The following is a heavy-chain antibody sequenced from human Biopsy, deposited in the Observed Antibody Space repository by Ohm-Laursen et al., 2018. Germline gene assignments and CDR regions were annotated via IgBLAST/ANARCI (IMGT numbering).Heavy chain of an antibody. V-gene: IGHV4-31*03. J-gene: IGHJ2*01. CDR1: GASVKTSGYF. CDR3: VREPKTGTAEAWYFDL. Sequence: SDTLSLTRIVSGASVKTSGYFWAWIRQRPGKGLEWIGYISYNERTHYNPSLTSRLAISFDTSNNRISLQLRSVSVADTAVYYCVREPKTGTAEAWYFDLWGRGSPVTVPS. D-gene: IGHD3-9*01. CDR2: ISYNERT.